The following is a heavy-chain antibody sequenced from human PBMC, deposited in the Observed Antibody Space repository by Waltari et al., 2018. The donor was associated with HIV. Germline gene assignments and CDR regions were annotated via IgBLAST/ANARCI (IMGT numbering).Heavy chain of an antibody. V-gene: IGHV4-39*01. CDR1: GGSISSSSYY. D-gene: IGHD3-22*01. CDR2: IYYSGST. Sequence: QLQLQESGPGLVKPSETLSLTCTVSGGSISSSSYYWGWIPQSPGKGLGWIGRIYYSGSTYYNASFESRVIISVDTSKNQFSLKLSSVTAADTAVYYCARHSRITMIGNWFDPGGQVTLVTVSS. CDR3: ARHSRITMIGNWFDP. J-gene: IGHJ5*02.